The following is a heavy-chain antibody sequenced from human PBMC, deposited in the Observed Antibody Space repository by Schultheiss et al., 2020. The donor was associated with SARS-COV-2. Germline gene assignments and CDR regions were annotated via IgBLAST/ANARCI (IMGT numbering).Heavy chain of an antibody. CDR3: ARDQGIYDFWSGYHNWFDP. Sequence: GGSLRLSCAASGFTFSDYYMSWIRQAPGKGLEWVSYISSSSSYTNYADSVKGRFTISRDNAKNSLYLQMNSLRAEDTAVYYCARDQGIYDFWSGYHNWFDPWGQGTLVTVSS. CDR2: ISSSSSYT. CDR1: GFTFSDYY. D-gene: IGHD3-3*01. J-gene: IGHJ5*02. V-gene: IGHV3-11*06.